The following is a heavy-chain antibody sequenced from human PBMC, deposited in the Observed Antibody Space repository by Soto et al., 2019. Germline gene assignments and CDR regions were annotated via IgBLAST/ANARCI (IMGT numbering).Heavy chain of an antibody. J-gene: IGHJ4*02. CDR2: IYYNGNT. Sequence: SETLSLTCTFSGCPISSGDYYWSWIPQPPGKGLAWIGYIYYNGNTYYNQYLKSRVTISVDTSKKQLYPKQSTVTAADTAVYYCARERADGGKIYWGQGTLVTVS. D-gene: IGHD2-15*01. V-gene: IGHV4-30-4*01. CDR1: GCPISSGDYY. CDR3: ARERADGGKIY.